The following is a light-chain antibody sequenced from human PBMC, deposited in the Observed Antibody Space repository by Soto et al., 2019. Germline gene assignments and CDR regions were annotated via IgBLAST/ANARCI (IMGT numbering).Light chain of an antibody. V-gene: IGKV3-11*01. CDR3: HQRQRWPRT. Sequence: EIVLTQSPATLSSSPGEIATLSCRASRTAGVRLAWYQHKPGQAPRLIIYEASNRAAGIPARFSGSGSGTDFTLTITSLEPEDFAFYYCHQRQRWPRTFGQGTKVDIK. CDR2: EAS. CDR1: RTAGVR. J-gene: IGKJ1*01.